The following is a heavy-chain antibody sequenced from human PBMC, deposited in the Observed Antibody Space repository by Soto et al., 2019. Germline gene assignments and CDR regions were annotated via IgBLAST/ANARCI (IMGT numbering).Heavy chain of an antibody. Sequence: PGGSLRLSCAASGFNFKTYAMSWVRQAPGRGLEWVSAISSSGSRTYYADSVKGRFTIPRDNSKNALFLEMNSLRAEDTALYYCAKERREVVSGTGDSWGRGTLVTVSS. J-gene: IGHJ4*02. CDR3: AKERREVVSGTGDS. D-gene: IGHD6-19*01. CDR2: ISSSGSRT. V-gene: IGHV3-23*01. CDR1: GFNFKTYA.